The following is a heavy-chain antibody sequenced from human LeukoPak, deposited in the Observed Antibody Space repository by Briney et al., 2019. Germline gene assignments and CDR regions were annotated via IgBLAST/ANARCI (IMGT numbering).Heavy chain of an antibody. CDR3: GRQQGNHPNLPYSSSGMDG. V-gene: IGHV4-34*01. CDR1: GGSFSGYY. D-gene: IGHD4-4*01. CDR2: INHSGST. J-gene: IGHJ6*04. Sequence: SETLSLTCAVYGGSFSGYYWSWIRQPPGKGLEWIGEINHSGSTNYNPSLKSRVTISVDTSKNQFSLKLSSVTAADTAVYYCGRQQGNHPNLPYSSSGMDGGGKGTTVPV.